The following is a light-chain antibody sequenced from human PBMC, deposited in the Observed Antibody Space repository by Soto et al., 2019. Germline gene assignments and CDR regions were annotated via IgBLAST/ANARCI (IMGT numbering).Light chain of an antibody. J-gene: IGKJ4*01. CDR3: LQHNSYPLT. V-gene: IGKV1-17*03. CDR2: AAS. CDR1: QDINNY. Sequence: DIQMTQSPSAMSAYVGDRVTITCRASQDINNYLVWFQQKPGTVPKRLIYAASSLQSGVPSRFSGSRSGTEFTLTISSLQPEDFATYYCLQHNSYPLTFGGGTKVEIK.